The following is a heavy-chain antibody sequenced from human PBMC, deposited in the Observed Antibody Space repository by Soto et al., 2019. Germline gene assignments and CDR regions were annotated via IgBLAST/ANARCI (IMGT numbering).Heavy chain of an antibody. J-gene: IGHJ6*02. CDR2: IYYSGGT. V-gene: IGHV4-59*01. Sequence: SETLSLTCTVSGGSISSYYWSWIRQPPGKGLEWIGYIYYSGGTNYNPSLKSRVTISVDTSKNQFSLKLSSVTAADTAVYYCAREMPNYYDSTSYGMDVWGQGTTVTVSS. CDR3: AREMPNYYDSTSYGMDV. CDR1: GGSISSYY. D-gene: IGHD3-22*01.